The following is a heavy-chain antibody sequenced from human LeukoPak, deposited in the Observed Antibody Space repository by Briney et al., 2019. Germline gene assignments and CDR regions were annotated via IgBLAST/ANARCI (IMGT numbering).Heavy chain of an antibody. CDR3: ARRSYEYSSSGPNWFDP. Sequence: GESLKISCKGSGYTFSNSWIAWVRQMPGRGLEWMGFINPGDSDTRYSPSFQGRVTISADKSISTAYLQWSSLKASDTAMYYCARRSYEYSSSGPNWFDPWGQGTLVTVSS. V-gene: IGHV5-51*01. J-gene: IGHJ5*02. D-gene: IGHD6-6*01. CDR1: GYTFSNSW. CDR2: INPGDSDT.